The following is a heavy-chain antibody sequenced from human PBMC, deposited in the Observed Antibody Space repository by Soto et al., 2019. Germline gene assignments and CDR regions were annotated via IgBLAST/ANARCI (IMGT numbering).Heavy chain of an antibody. CDR2: IYSGGST. V-gene: IGHV3-53*01. D-gene: IGHD6-13*01. CDR1: GFTVSSNY. Sequence: ESGGGLIPPGGSLRLSCAASGFTVSSNYMSWVRQAPGTGLEWVSVIYSGGSTYYADSVKGRFTISRDNSKNTLYLQMNSLRAEDTAVYYCARGIAAAGALYDYWGQGTLVTVSS. J-gene: IGHJ4*02. CDR3: ARGIAAAGALYDY.